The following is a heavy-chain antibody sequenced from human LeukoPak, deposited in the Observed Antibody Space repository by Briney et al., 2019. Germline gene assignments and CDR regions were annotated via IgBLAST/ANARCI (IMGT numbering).Heavy chain of an antibody. CDR1: GYTFTGYY. CDR3: ARDRPANYDFLVHFKQYYFDY. D-gene: IGHD3-3*01. J-gene: IGHJ4*02. CDR2: INPNSGGT. V-gene: IGHV1-2*02. Sequence: GASVTVSCKASGYTFTGYYMHWVRQAPGQGLEWMGWINPNSGGTNYAQKFQGRVTMTRDTSISTAYMELSRLRSDDTAVYYCARDRPANYDFLVHFKQYYFDYWGQGTLVTVSS.